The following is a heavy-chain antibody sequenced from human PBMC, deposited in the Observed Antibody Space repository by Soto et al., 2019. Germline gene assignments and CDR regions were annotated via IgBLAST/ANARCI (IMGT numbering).Heavy chain of an antibody. CDR2: IIPIFGTA. J-gene: IGHJ4*02. Sequence: SVKVSCKASGGTFSSYAISWVRQAPGQGLEWMGGIIPIFGTANYAQKFQGRVTITADESTSTAYMELSSLRSEDTAVYYCARIGSSSWSQQRTSYYSDYWGQGTLVTVSS. CDR3: ARIGSSSWSQQRTSYYSDY. CDR1: GGTFSSYA. V-gene: IGHV1-69*13. D-gene: IGHD6-13*01.